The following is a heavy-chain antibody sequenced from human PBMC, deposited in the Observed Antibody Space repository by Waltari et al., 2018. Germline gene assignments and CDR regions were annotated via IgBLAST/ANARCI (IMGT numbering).Heavy chain of an antibody. CDR1: KYTFTAYY. CDR2: IKPNSGGT. Sequence: QVQLVQSGAEVKKPGASVKVSCKASKYTFTAYYMHWVRQAPGQGLEWMGWIKPNSGGTNYAQKFQGWVTITRDTSISTVYMELTRLRSDDTAVYYCAREIGPYIGYDQHFDYWGQGTLVTVSS. D-gene: IGHD5-12*01. CDR3: AREIGPYIGYDQHFDY. V-gene: IGHV1-2*04. J-gene: IGHJ4*02.